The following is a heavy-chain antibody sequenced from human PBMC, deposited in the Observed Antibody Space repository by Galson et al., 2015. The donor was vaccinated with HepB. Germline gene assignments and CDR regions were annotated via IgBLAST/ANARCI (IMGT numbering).Heavy chain of an antibody. CDR1: GGTFSSYA. V-gene: IGHV1-69*13. Sequence: SVKVSCKASGGTFSSYAISWVRQAPGQGLEWMGGIIPIFGTANYAQKFQGRVTITADESTSTAYMELSSLRSEDTAVYYCARDGAVPAAISGFDYWGQGTLVTVSS. CDR3: ARDGAVPAAISGFDY. D-gene: IGHD2-2*01. J-gene: IGHJ4*02. CDR2: IIPIFGTA.